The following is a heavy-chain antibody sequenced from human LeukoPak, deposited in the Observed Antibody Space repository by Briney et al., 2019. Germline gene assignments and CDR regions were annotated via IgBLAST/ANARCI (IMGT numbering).Heavy chain of an antibody. CDR3: ARRESSSWSRYFDY. D-gene: IGHD6-13*01. CDR2: IYPGDSDT. V-gene: IGHV5-51*01. Sequence: ESLKISCNGSGYSLTSYWIGWVPQMAGKGLEVVGIIYPGDSDTRYSPSFQGQVTISADKSISTAYLQWSRLKASDTAMYYCARRESSSWSRYFDYWGQGTLVTVSS. CDR1: GYSLTSYW. J-gene: IGHJ4*02.